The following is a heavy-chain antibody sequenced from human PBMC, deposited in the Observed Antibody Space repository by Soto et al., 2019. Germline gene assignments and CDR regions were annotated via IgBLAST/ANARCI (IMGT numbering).Heavy chain of an antibody. Sequence: QVQLQESGPGLVKPSQTLSLTCTVSGGSISSGDYYWSWIRQPPGKGLEWIGYIYYSGSAYYNPSLKSRVTISVDTSKNQFSLKLSSVTGADTAVYYCPRVGHINWFDPWGQGTLVTVSS. D-gene: IGHD2-21*01. CDR1: GGSISSGDYY. J-gene: IGHJ5*02. V-gene: IGHV4-30-4*01. CDR3: PRVGHINWFDP. CDR2: IYYSGSA.